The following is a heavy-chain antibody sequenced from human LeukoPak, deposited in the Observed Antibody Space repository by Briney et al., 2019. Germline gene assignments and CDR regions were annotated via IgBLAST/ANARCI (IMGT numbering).Heavy chain of an antibody. J-gene: IGHJ3*02. CDR3: AREVATISLFTDAFDI. CDR1: GFTFSDYY. CDR2: ISSSGSTI. V-gene: IGHV3-11*01. Sequence: GGSLRLSCAASGFTFSDYYMSWIRQAPGKGLEWVSYISSSGSTIYYADSVKGRFTISRDNAKNSLYLQMNSLRAEDTAVYYCAREVATISLFTDAFDIWGQGTMVTVSS. D-gene: IGHD5-12*01.